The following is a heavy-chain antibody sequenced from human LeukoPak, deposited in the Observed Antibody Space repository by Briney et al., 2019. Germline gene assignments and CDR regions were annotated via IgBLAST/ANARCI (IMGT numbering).Heavy chain of an antibody. CDR3: ARGGRTSSGFDP. J-gene: IGHJ5*02. Sequence: PGESLRLSCAAAGFTFSSYAMSWVRQAPGKGLEWVSTVSNSGSVTYDADSVKGRFTISRDNSKNTLYLQMNSLRAEDTAIYYCARGGRTSSGFDPWGQGTLVTVSS. CDR1: GFTFSSYA. CDR2: VSNSGSVT. D-gene: IGHD6-19*01. V-gene: IGHV3-23*01.